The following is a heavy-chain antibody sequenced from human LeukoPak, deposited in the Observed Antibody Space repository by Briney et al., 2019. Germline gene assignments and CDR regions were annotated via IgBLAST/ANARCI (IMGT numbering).Heavy chain of an antibody. CDR3: ARASWSAYYYPIDY. J-gene: IGHJ4*02. V-gene: IGHV3-30*04. CDR1: GFTFSSYA. D-gene: IGHD3-22*01. Sequence: GRSLRLSCAASGFTFSSYAMHWVRQAPGKGLEWVAIISYDGSNKYYGDSVKGRFTISRDNSKNTLYLQMNSLSAEDTAVYFCARASWSAYYYPIDYWGQGALVTVSS. CDR2: ISYDGSNK.